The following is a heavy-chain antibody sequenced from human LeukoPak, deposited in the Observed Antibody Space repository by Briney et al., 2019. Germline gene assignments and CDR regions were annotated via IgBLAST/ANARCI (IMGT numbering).Heavy chain of an antibody. J-gene: IGHJ5*02. V-gene: IGHV4-34*01. D-gene: IGHD5-12*01. CDR1: GGSFTGYY. Sequence: PSETLSLTCAVYGGSFTGYYWSWIRQPPGKGLEWIGEGDHTGGTKYNPSLKSRVTISADSSKNQFSLKWYSVTAADTGLYYCAKNGQSGFSFDPWGQGTLVIVAS. CDR2: GDHTGGT. CDR3: AKNGQSGFSFDP.